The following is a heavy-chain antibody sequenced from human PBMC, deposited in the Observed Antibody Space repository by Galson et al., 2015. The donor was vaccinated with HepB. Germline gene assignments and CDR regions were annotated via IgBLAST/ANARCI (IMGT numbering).Heavy chain of an antibody. CDR3: ARGSDDYYDNKYNWFDP. CDR1: GFTFSGSA. D-gene: IGHD3-22*01. J-gene: IGHJ5*02. V-gene: IGHV3-21*01. CDR2: ISSSSSYI. Sequence: SLRLSCAASGFTFSGSAMHWVRQASGKGLEWVSSISSSSSYIYYADSVKGRFTISRDNAKNSLYLQMNSLRAEDTAVYYCARGSDDYYDNKYNWFDPWGQGTLVTVSS.